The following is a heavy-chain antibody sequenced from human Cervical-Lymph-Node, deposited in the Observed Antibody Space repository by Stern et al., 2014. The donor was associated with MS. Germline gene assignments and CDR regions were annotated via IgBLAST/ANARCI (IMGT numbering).Heavy chain of an antibody. CDR3: SRYGVGALDF. CDR1: GYTFTDYA. V-gene: IGHV1-3*01. CDR2: ISAGDANT. J-gene: IGHJ4*02. Sequence: QVQLLQPGAEVKKPGASVNISCKASGYTFTDYAIHWVRQAPGQSLEWMGWISAGDANTKYSQKFQDRITITRDTSARTAYMALGSLRSEDTATYYCSRYGVGALDFWGQGSLVTVSS. D-gene: IGHD1-26*01.